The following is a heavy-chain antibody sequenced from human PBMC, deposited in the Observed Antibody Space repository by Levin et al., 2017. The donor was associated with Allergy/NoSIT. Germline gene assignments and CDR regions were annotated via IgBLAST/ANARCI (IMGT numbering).Heavy chain of an antibody. V-gene: IGHV1-18*01. Sequence: GESLKISCKASGYTFTSYGISWVRQAPGQGLEWMGWISAYNGNTNYAQKLQGRVTMTTDTSTSTAYMELRSLRSDDTAVYYCARDTGLVGATSGDYYYGMDVWGQGTTVTVSS. CDR1: GYTFTSYG. J-gene: IGHJ6*02. CDR3: ARDTGLVGATSGDYYYGMDV. D-gene: IGHD1-26*01. CDR2: ISAYNGNT.